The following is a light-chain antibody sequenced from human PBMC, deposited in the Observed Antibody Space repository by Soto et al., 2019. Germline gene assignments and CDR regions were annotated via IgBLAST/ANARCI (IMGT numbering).Light chain of an antibody. CDR2: DVS. J-gene: IGLJ1*01. CDR3: CSYAGSYISEV. V-gene: IGLV2-11*01. CDR1: SSDFGGYNY. Sequence: QSVLTQPRSVSGSPGQSVTISCTGTSSDFGGYNYVSWYQQHPGKAPKLMIYDVSKRPSGVPDRFSGSKSGNTASLTISGLQAEDEADYYCCSYAGSYISEVFGTGTKVTVL.